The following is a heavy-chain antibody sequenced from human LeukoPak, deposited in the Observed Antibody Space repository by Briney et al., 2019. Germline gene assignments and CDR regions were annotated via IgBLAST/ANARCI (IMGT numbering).Heavy chain of an antibody. J-gene: IGHJ4*02. V-gene: IGHV1-69*13. Sequence: VASVKVSCKASGGTFSSYAISWVRQAPGQGLEWMGGIIPIFGTANYAQKFQGRVTITADESTSTAYMELSSLRSDDTAVYYCARITGPVRGSTAPRNSDYWGQGTLVTVSS. CDR1: GGTFSSYA. CDR3: ARITGPVRGSTAPRNSDY. CDR2: IIPIFGTA. D-gene: IGHD3-10*01.